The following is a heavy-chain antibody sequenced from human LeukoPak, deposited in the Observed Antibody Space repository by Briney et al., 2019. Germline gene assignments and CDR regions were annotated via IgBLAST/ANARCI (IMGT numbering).Heavy chain of an antibody. D-gene: IGHD3-22*01. CDR2: IDGNGSNK. CDR1: GFTFSNHW. CDR3: ARGPGSSGGAYVGDY. J-gene: IGHJ4*01. Sequence: PGGSLRLSCAASGFTFSNHWMHWVRQVPGKGLVWVSRIDGNGSNKNCADSVKGRFSISRDNAKSTLYLQMNSLRAEDTAVYYCARGPGSSGGAYVGDYWGHGTLVTVSS. V-gene: IGHV3-74*01.